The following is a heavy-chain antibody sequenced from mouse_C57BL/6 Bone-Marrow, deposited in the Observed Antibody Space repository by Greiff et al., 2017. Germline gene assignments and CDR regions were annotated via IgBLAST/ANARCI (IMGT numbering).Heavy chain of an antibody. V-gene: IGHV1-52*01. CDR2: IDPSDSET. CDR1: GYTFTSYW. J-gene: IGHJ2*01. CDR3: ARIRFYYYGSSYEDD. D-gene: IGHD1-1*01. Sequence: QVQLQQPGAELVRPGSSVKLSCKASGYTFTSYWMHWVKQRPIQGLEWIGNIDPSDSETHYNQKFKDKATLTVDKSSSTAYMQLSSLTSEDSAVYYCARIRFYYYGSSYEDDWGQGTTLTVSS.